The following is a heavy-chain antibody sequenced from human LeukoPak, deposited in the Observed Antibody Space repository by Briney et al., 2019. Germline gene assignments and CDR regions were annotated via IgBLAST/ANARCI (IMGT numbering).Heavy chain of an antibody. D-gene: IGHD1-26*01. CDR2: IKQDGSEK. CDR3: ARGSASGSYCQDY. CDR1: GFTFTSFW. Sequence: GGSMRLSCAASGFTFTSFWMSWDRQAPGNGLEWVANIKQDGSEKYYVDSVKGRITISRDNAKNSLYLQMNSMRAEDTAVYYCARGSASGSYCQDYWGQGTLVTVSS. V-gene: IGHV3-7*01. J-gene: IGHJ4*02.